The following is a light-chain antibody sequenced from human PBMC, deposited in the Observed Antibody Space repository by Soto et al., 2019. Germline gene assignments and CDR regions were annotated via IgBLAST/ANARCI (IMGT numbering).Light chain of an antibody. Sequence: ASQSVSGWLAWYQQKPGEAPKLLIYDASALPRGVPSRFSGSGSGTEFTLTCSGVLPEDFAAHHRQHPSPLPFDFAQGTRLEIK. V-gene: IGKV1-5*01. CDR1: QSVSGW. CDR3: QHPSPLPFD. CDR2: DAS. J-gene: IGKJ5*01.